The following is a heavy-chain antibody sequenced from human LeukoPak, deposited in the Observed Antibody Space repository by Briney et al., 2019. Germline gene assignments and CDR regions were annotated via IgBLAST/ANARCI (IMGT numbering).Heavy chain of an antibody. V-gene: IGHV4-38-2*02. Sequence: SETLSLTCTVSGYSISSGYYWGWIRQPPGKGLEWIGSIYHSGSTYYNPSLKSRVTISVDTSKNQFSLKLSSVTAADTAVYYCARDSYDHPLRMYSNYRGNYYYYYYMDVWGKGTTVTVSS. CDR3: ARDSYDHPLRMYSNYRGNYYYYYYMDV. D-gene: IGHD4-11*01. J-gene: IGHJ6*03. CDR2: IYHSGST. CDR1: GYSISSGYY.